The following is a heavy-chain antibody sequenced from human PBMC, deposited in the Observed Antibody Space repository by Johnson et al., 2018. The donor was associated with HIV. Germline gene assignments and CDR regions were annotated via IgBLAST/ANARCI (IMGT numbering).Heavy chain of an antibody. CDR1: GFTVSSNY. V-gene: IGHV3-7*01. CDR3: ARSKVDTVVGVRATGAFDI. J-gene: IGHJ3*02. CDR2: ITEDGSEK. D-gene: IGHD2-2*03. Sequence: VQLLESGGGLVQPGGSLRLSCAASGFTVSSNYMTWVRQAPGKGLEWVAIITEDGSEKYYADSVKGRFTLSRDNTKNTLYLQMNSLRVEDTAVVYCARSKVDTVVGVRATGAFDIWGQGTMVTVSS.